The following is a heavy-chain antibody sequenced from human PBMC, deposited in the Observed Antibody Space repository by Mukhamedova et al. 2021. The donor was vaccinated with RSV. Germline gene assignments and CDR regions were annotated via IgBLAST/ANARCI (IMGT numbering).Heavy chain of an antibody. Sequence: WWSWVRQPPGKGLEWIGEIYHSGSTNYNPSLKSRVTISVDKSKNQFSLKLSSVTAADTAVYYCARRGFDSSGYDYWGRGTLVTV. D-gene: IGHD3-22*01. J-gene: IGHJ4*02. CDR1: W. CDR2: IYHSGST. CDR3: ARRGFDSSGYDY. V-gene: IGHV4-4*02.